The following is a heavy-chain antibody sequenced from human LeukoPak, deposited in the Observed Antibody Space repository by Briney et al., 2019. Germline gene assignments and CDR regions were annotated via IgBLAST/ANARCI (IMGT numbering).Heavy chain of an antibody. CDR2: IYYSGST. CDR3: AREFSPLNWFDP. J-gene: IGHJ5*02. V-gene: IGHV4-39*07. Sequence: PSETLSLTCTVSGGSISSSIHYWGWIRQPPGKGLEWIASIYYSGSTNYNPSLKSRVTISVDTSKNQFSLKLSSVTAADTAVYYCAREFSPLNWFDPWGQGTLVTVSS. CDR1: GGSISSSIHY.